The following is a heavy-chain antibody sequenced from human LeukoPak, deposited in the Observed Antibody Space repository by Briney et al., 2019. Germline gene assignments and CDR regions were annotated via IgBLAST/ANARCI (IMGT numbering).Heavy chain of an antibody. CDR1: GYSFTTYW. Sequence: GESLKIACKGSGYSFTTYWIGWVRQMPVKGLEWMGIIDPGESGARYSPCFQGQVTISADKSISNASLQWSSLKASDTAMYYCARRRDERGYKDIFDIWGQGTMVTVSS. CDR3: ARRRDERGYKDIFDI. J-gene: IGHJ3*02. CDR2: IDPGESGA. V-gene: IGHV5-51*01. D-gene: IGHD5-18*01.